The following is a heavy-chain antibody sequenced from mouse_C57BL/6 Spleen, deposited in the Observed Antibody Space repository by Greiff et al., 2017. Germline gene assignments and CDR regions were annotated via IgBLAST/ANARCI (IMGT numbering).Heavy chain of an antibody. CDR1: GYTFTSYW. CDR2: IDPSDSET. CDR3: AREVVTTRFDY. D-gene: IGHD2-2*01. J-gene: IGHJ2*01. V-gene: IGHV1-52*01. Sequence: QVQLQQPGAELVRPGSSVKLSCKASGYTFTSYWLHWVKQRPIQGLEWIGNIDPSDSETHYNQKFKDKATLTVDKSSSTAYMQLSSLTSEDSAVYYCAREVVTTRFDYWGQGTTRTVSS.